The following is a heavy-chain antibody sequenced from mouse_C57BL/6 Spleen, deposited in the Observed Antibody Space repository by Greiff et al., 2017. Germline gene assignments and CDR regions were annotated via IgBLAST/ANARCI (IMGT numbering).Heavy chain of an antibody. J-gene: IGHJ1*03. CDR3: SGREYYGSSYFWYFDV. D-gene: IGHD1-1*01. V-gene: IGHV1-39*01. CDR2: INPNYGTT. CDR1: GYSFTDYN. Sequence: VQLQQSGPELVKPGASVKISCKASGYSFTDYNMNWVKQSPGQSLEWIGVINPNYGTTRYNQKFKGKATLTVDQSSSTAYMQLNSLTSEDSAVYYCSGREYYGSSYFWYFDVWGTGTTVTVSS.